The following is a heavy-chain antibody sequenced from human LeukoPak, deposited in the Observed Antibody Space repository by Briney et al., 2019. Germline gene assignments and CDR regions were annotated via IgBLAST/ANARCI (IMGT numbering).Heavy chain of an antibody. J-gene: IGHJ4*02. CDR2: ISSNSDTI. CDR3: LTSSFDH. CDR1: GFTFSTYS. V-gene: IGHV3-48*04. Sequence: PGGSLRLSCAASGFTFSTYSMNWVRQAPGKGLEWVSSISSNSDTIAYAEPVKGRFTVSRDNTINSLYLQMDSLRVEDTALYYCLTSSFDHWGQGTLVTVSS.